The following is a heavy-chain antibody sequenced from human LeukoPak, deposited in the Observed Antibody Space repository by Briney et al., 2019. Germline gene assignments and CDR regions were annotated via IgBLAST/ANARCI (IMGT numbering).Heavy chain of an antibody. Sequence: GGSLRLSCAASGFTFSNYWMSWVRRAPGKGLEWVAFIRYDGSNKYYADSVKGRFTISRDNSKNTLYLQMNSLRAEDTAVYYCAKDTTPPKAGFDPWGQGTLVTVSS. J-gene: IGHJ5*02. CDR3: AKDTTPPKAGFDP. D-gene: IGHD1-14*01. V-gene: IGHV3-30*02. CDR1: GFTFSNYW. CDR2: IRYDGSNK.